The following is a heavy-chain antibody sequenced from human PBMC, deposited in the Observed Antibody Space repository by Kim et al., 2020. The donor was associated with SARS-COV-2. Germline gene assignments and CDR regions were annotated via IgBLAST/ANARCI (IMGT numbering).Heavy chain of an antibody. Sequence: GGSLRLSCAASGFTFSSYWMHWVRQAPGKGLVWVSRINSDGSSTSYADSVKGRFTISRDNAKNTLYLQMNSLRAEDTAVYYCARAARYYDILTGYLPAGYYYYYMDVWGKGTTVTVSS. CDR3: ARAARYYDILTGYLPAGYYYYYMDV. J-gene: IGHJ6*03. D-gene: IGHD3-9*01. CDR1: GFTFSSYW. V-gene: IGHV3-74*01. CDR2: INSDGSST.